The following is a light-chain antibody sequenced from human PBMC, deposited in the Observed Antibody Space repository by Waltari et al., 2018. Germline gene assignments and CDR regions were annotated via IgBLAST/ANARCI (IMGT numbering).Light chain of an antibody. V-gene: IGLV2-11*01. CDR2: DVS. J-gene: IGLJ2*01. Sequence: QSALTQPRSVSGSPGQSVTISCTGPSSDVGGYNYVPWYQQHPGKAPKLMIYDVSKRPSGVPDRFSGSKSVNTASLTISGLQAEDEADYYCCSYAGSYTLVFGGGTKLTVL. CDR1: SSDVGGYNY. CDR3: CSYAGSYTLV.